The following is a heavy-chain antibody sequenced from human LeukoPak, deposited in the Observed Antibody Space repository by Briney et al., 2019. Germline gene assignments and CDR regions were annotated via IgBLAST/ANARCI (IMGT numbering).Heavy chain of an antibody. J-gene: IGHJ4*02. V-gene: IGHV3-53*01. D-gene: IGHD3-16*01. CDR3: ARGGGQSFDY. CDR2: IYSGGST. CDR1: GFTASGFGFSSFA. Sequence: GGSLRLSCEGSGFTASGFGFSSFAMYWVRQAPGKGLEWVSVIYSGGSTYYADSVKGRFTISRDNSKNTLYLQMNSLRAEDTAVYYCARGGGQSFDYWGQGTLVTVSS.